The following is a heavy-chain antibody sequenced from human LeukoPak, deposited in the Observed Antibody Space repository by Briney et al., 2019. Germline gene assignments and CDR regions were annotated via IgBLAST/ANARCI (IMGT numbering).Heavy chain of an antibody. CDR1: GGSFSGYY. D-gene: IGHD5-24*01. V-gene: IGHV4-34*01. Sequence: SETLSLTCAVYGGSFSGYYWSWIRQPPGKGLEWIGSIYYSGSTYYNPSLKSRVTISVDTSKNQFSLKLSSVTAADTAVYYCARLRDGYNSGYWGQGTLVTVSS. CDR2: IYYSGST. CDR3: ARLRDGYNSGY. J-gene: IGHJ4*02.